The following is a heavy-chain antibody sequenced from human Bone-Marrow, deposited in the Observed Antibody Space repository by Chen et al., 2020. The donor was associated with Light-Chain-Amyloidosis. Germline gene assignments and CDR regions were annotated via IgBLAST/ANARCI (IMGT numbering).Heavy chain of an antibody. CDR3: ARDPYDYVWGSYRPNNNWFDP. D-gene: IGHD3-16*02. CDR2: IYYSGST. J-gene: IGHJ5*02. V-gene: IGHV4-39*07. CDR1: GGSISSSSYY. Sequence: QLQLQESGPGLVKPSETLSLTGTVSGGSISSSSYYWGWIRQPPGKGLEWIGGIYYSGSTYYNPSLMSRVTISVDTSKNQFSLKLSSVTAADTAVYYCARDPYDYVWGSYRPNNNWFDPWGQGTLVTVSS.